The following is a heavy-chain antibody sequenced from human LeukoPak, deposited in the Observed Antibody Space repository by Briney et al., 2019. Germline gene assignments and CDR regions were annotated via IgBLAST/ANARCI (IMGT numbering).Heavy chain of an antibody. J-gene: IGHJ4*02. D-gene: IGHD3-9*01. CDR1: VFTFSIYA. Sequence: GGSLRLSCAASVFTFSIYAMSWVCQAPGKGLEWVSAISGSGGSTYYADSVKGRFTISRDNSKNTLYLQVNRLRAEDTAVYYCASPGYDILTPLDYWGQGTLVTVSS. CDR3: ASPGYDILTPLDY. CDR2: ISGSGGST. V-gene: IGHV3-23*01.